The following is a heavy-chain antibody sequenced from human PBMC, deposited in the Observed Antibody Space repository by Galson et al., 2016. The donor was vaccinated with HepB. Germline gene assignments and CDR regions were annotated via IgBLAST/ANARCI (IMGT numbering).Heavy chain of an antibody. CDR2: VSYLGSDK. CDR1: GFTFRRYA. Sequence: SLRLSCAASGFTFRRYALFWVRQAPGKGLEWVASVSYLGSDKFYADSVQGRFTISRDNSKNTLYLQMNSLRVEDTALYYCARGLSTMDFGLTNAAFDIWGRGTMFTVSS. J-gene: IGHJ3*02. D-gene: IGHD2-2*03. V-gene: IGHV3-30-3*01. CDR3: ARGLSTMDFGLTNAAFDI.